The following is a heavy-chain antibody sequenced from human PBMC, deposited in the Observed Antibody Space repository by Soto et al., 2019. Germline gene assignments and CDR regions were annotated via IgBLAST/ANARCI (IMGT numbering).Heavy chain of an antibody. CDR3: TSYCSDGSCYSLGYVEK. Sequence: PGGSLRLSCAASGFTFSGSAMHWVRQASGKGLEWVGRIRSKANSYATAYAASVKGRFTISRDDSKNTAYLQMNSLKTEDTAVYYCTSYCSDGSCYSLGYVEKWGQGTLVTVSS. V-gene: IGHV3-73*01. D-gene: IGHD2-15*01. J-gene: IGHJ4*02. CDR1: GFTFSGSA. CDR2: IRSKANSYAT.